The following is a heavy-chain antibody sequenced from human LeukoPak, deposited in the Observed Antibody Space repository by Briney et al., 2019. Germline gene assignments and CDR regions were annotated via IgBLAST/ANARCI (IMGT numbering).Heavy chain of an antibody. D-gene: IGHD3-9*01. V-gene: IGHV3-21*01. CDR1: GFTFSTYN. CDR2: ISSSSSYI. CDR3: ARQAYDILTGYSPPSHHYYMDV. J-gene: IGHJ6*03. Sequence: GGSLRLSCAGSGFTFSTYNMNWVRQAPGKGLEWVSSISSSSSYIYYADSVKGRFTISRDNAKNSLYLQMNSLRAEDTAVYYCARQAYDILTGYSPPSHHYYMDVWGKGTTVTISS.